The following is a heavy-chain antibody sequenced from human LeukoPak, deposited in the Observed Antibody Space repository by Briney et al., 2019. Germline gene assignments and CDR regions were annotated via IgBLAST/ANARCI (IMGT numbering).Heavy chain of an antibody. Sequence: PGGSLRLSCAASGFTLSSYAMSWVRQTPGKGLEWVSGISDSGGSTVYADSIKGRFIISRDNSKNMLYLQMNSLRAEDTAVYYCASGGWLDYWGQGALVTVSS. D-gene: IGHD1-26*01. J-gene: IGHJ4*02. CDR3: ASGGWLDY. CDR2: ISDSGGST. CDR1: GFTLSSYA. V-gene: IGHV3-23*01.